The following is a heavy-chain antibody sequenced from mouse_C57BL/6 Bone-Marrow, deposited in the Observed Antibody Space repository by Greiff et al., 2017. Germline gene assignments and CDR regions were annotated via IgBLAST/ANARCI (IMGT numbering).Heavy chain of an antibody. D-gene: IGHD3-3*01. Sequence: EVQGVESGGGLVQPGGSMKLSCVASGFTFSNYWMNWVRQSPEKGLEWVAQIRLKSDNYATHYAESVKGMFTISRDDSKSSVYLQMNNLRAEDTGIYYCTRDVRFAYWGQGTLVTVSA. CDR1: GFTFSNYW. J-gene: IGHJ3*01. CDR2: IRLKSDNYAT. V-gene: IGHV6-3*01. CDR3: TRDVRFAY.